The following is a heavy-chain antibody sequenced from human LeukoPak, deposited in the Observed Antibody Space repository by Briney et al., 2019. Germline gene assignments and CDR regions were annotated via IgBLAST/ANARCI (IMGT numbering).Heavy chain of an antibody. J-gene: IGHJ6*04. Sequence: GRSLRLSCAASGFTFSSYAMHWVRQAPGKGLEWVAVISYDGSNKYYADSVKGRFTISRDNSKNTLHLQMNSLRAEDTAVYYCARDHRRSYGMDVWGKGTTVTGSS. CDR1: GFTFSSYA. CDR2: ISYDGSNK. CDR3: ARDHRRSYGMDV. V-gene: IGHV3-30*04.